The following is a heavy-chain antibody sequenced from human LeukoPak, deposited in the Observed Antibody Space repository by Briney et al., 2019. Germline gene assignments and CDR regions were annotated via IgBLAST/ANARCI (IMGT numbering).Heavy chain of an antibody. D-gene: IGHD2-2*02. CDR3: ARDLSYCSSTSCYNAFDI. J-gene: IGHJ3*02. CDR1: GGSISSRSYY. Sequence: SETLSLTCTVSGGSISSRSYYWGWIRQPPGKGLEWIGSIYNSESTYYNPSLKSRGTISVDTSKNQFSLKLSAVTAADTAVYYCARDLSYCSSTSCYNAFDIWGQGTMVTVSS. CDR2: IYNSEST. V-gene: IGHV4-39*07.